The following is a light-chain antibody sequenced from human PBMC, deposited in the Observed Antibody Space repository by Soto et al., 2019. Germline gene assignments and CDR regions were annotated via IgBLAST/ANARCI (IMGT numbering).Light chain of an antibody. J-gene: IGKJ2*01. CDR2: LGS. CDR3: MQALQTPRT. Sequence: DIVRTQFPLSLPVTPGEPASISCRSSQSLLHSNGNNCLDWYLQRPGQSPQLLIYLGSNRASGVPDRFSGSGSGTDFTLKISRVEAEDVGVYYCMQALQTPRTFGQGTKLEIK. V-gene: IGKV2-28*01. CDR1: QSLLHSNGNNC.